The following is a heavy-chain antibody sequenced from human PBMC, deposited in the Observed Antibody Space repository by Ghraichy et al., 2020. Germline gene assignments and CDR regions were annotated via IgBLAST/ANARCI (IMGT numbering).Heavy chain of an antibody. J-gene: IGHJ4*02. V-gene: IGHV4-31*03. CDR2: IYNSGST. CDR1: GGSISSGGYR. Sequence: SETLSLTCTVSGGSISSGGYRWNWIRQHKGKGLEWVGYIYNSGSTYYTPSLQSRITISEDTSKNQFSLMLNTVTAADTAVYYWASSWRNPWTGYYFVYWGRGTLVTVSS. CDR3: ASSWRNPWTGYYFVY. D-gene: IGHD3/OR15-3a*01.